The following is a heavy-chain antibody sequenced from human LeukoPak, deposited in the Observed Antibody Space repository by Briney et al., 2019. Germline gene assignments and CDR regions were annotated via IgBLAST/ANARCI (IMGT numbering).Heavy chain of an antibody. V-gene: IGHV1-69*05. J-gene: IGHJ5*02. D-gene: IGHD4-17*01. CDR1: GGTFNNSA. CDR3: ARDVHGDYGSGWFDP. CDR2: IMPLFGTA. Sequence: SVKVSCKTSGGTFNNSAISWVRQAPGQGLEWLGGIMPLFGTAGYAQKFQGRVTITKAESTRTVYLELTSLTSDDTAVYYCARDVHGDYGSGWFDPWGQGTLVSVSS.